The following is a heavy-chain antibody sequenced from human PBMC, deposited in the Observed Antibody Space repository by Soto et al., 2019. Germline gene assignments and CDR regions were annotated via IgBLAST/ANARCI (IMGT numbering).Heavy chain of an antibody. J-gene: IGHJ6*02. CDR3: ARDTVGAEHGGYYYYGMDV. Sequence: QVQLQESGPGLVKPSQTLSLTCTVSGGSISSGGYYWSWIRQHPGKGLEWIGYIYYSGSTYYNPSLKSRVTISVDTSKNHFSLKLSSVTAADTAVYYCARDTVGAEHGGYYYYGMDVWGQGTTVTVSS. CDR1: GGSISSGGYY. D-gene: IGHD1-26*01. CDR2: IYYSGST. V-gene: IGHV4-31*03.